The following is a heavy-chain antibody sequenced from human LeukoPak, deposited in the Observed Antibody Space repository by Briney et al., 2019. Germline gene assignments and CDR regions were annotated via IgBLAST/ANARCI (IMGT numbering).Heavy chain of an antibody. Sequence: GESLKISCKGSGYNFTSYWISWVRQMPGKGLEWMGGIDPSDPYTNYSPSFQGHVTISTDKSIFTAYLQWSSLKASDTAMYYCARLRDGSIDYWGQGTLVTVSS. CDR3: ARLRDGSIDY. J-gene: IGHJ4*02. CDR1: GYNFTSYW. CDR2: IDPSDPYT. V-gene: IGHV5-10-1*01.